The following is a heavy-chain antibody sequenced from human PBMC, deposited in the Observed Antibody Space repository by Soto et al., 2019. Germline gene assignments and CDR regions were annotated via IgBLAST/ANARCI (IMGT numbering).Heavy chain of an antibody. CDR2: IYYIGSA. CDR1: GGSISSNSYF. Sequence: QLQLQESGPGLVKPSETLSLTCTVSGGSISSNSYFWGWIRQPPGMGLEWIGNIYYIGSAYYNPSLKSRVTISVYTSKNQCSLKLSSVTAADTAVYFCARRPARSGGPRETLNWSTEVWGSGTTVIVSS. V-gene: IGHV4-39*01. J-gene: IGHJ6*01. D-gene: IGHD3-3*01. CDR3: ARRPARSGGPRETLNWSTEV.